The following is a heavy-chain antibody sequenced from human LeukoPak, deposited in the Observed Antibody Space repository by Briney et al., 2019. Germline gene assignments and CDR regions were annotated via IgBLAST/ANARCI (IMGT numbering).Heavy chain of an antibody. D-gene: IGHD2-21*02. CDR3: ARKYCGGDCYPPRVGWFDP. J-gene: IGHJ5*02. V-gene: IGHV4-4*02. CDR2: MYYSGST. CDR1: GVSISSSNW. Sequence: PSETLSLTCAVSGVSISSSNWWSWVRQPPGKGLEWIGSMYYSGSTPYNPSLKSRVTISVDTSKNQFSLKLSSVTAADTAVYYCARKYCGGDCYPPRVGWFDPWGQGTLVTVSS.